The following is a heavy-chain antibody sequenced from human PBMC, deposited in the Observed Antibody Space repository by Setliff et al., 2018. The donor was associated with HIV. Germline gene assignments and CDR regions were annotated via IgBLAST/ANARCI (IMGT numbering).Heavy chain of an antibody. CDR3: ARDSAYRSGWYVVQGAFDI. CDR1: GFTFSNNW. CDR2: VKEDGSDK. Sequence: PGESLKISCIASGFTFSNNWMSWVRQAPGRGLEWVANVKEDGSDKYYVDSVKGRFTISRDNAKNSLYLQMNSLRVEDTALYYCARDSAYRSGWYVVQGAFDIWGQGTKVTVSS. V-gene: IGHV3-7*05. D-gene: IGHD6-19*01. J-gene: IGHJ3*02.